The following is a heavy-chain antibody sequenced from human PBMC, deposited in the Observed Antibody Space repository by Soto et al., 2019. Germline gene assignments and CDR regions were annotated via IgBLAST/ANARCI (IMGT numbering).Heavy chain of an antibody. Sequence: VGSLRLSCAASGFTFSSYAMSWGRQAPGKGLEWVSAISGSADSTYYADSVKGRFTISRDNSKNTLYLQMNSLRAEDTAVYYCAKEMYSSSHYYYYYGMDVWGQGTTVTVSS. CDR3: AKEMYSSSHYYYYYGMDV. CDR2: ISGSADST. CDR1: GFTFSSYA. D-gene: IGHD6-6*01. V-gene: IGHV3-23*01. J-gene: IGHJ6*02.